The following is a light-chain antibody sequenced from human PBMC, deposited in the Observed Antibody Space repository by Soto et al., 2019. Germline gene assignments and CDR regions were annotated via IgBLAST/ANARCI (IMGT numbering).Light chain of an antibody. V-gene: IGKV3-20*01. J-gene: IGKJ1*01. CDR1: QSVDSSY. Sequence: IVLTQSPGTLSLSPGERATLSCRASQSVDSSYLARYQQKPSRAPRLLIYAASSRATGVPDRFCGSGAGTDVTHTSSRVEPEDSAVYSGQQYGNSQWTFGQGNKVEIK. CDR2: AAS. CDR3: QQYGNSQWT.